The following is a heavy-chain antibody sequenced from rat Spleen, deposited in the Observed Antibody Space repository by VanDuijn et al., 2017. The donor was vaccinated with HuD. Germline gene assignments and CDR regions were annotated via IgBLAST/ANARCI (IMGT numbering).Heavy chain of an antibody. CDR2: IIYDGSST. J-gene: IGHJ2*01. Sequence: EVQLVESGGGLVQPGNSLKLSCAASGFTFSDYAMAWVRQSPKKGLEWVATIIYDGSSTYYRDSVKGRFTISRDNAKSTLYLQMDSLRSEDTATYYCATQDYSSYIFDYWGQGVMVTVSS. CDR1: GFTFSDYA. V-gene: IGHV5S10*01. CDR3: ATQDYSSYIFDY. D-gene: IGHD1-2*01.